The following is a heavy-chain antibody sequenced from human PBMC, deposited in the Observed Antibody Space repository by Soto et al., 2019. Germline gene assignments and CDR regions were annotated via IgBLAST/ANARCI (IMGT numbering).Heavy chain of an antibody. V-gene: IGHV3-7*01. CDR2: IKEDGGEE. CDR1: GFTFSRYW. CDR3: ARVGYSGYGYHDAVDI. J-gene: IGHJ3*02. Sequence: EVQLVESGGGLVQPGGSLRLSCAASGFTFSRYWMSWVRQAPGKGLEWMANIKEDGGEELYVDSVKGRLTISRDNAKNSLYMQMNRLRAEDTAVYSCARVGYSGYGYHDAVDIWGQGTMVTVSS. D-gene: IGHD5-12*01.